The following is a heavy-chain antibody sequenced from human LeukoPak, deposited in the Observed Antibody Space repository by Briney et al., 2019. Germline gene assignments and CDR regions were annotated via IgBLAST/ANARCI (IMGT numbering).Heavy chain of an antibody. CDR2: ISSSSSYI. CDR1: GFTFSSYS. D-gene: IGHD3-22*01. J-gene: IGHJ4*02. V-gene: IGHV3-21*01. Sequence: GGSLRLSCAASGFTFSSYSMNWVRQAPGKGLEWVSSISSSSSYIYYADSVKGRFTISRDNAKNSLYLQMNSLRAEDTAVYYCVRDDDRPDNGLDYWGQGTLVTVSS. CDR3: VRDDDRPDNGLDY.